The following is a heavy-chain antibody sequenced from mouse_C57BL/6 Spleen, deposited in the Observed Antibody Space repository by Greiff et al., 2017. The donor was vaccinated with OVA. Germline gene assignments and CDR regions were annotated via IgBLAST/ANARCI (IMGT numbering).Heavy chain of an antibody. CDR3: ATTVVGRYFDV. CDR2: INPNNGGT. D-gene: IGHD1-1*01. Sequence: VQLQQSGPELVKPGASVKISCKASGYTFTDYYMNWVKQSHGKSLEWIGDINPNNGGTSYNQKFKGKATLTVDKSSSTAYMELRSLTSEDSAVYYCATTVVGRYFDVWGTGTTVTVSS. V-gene: IGHV1-26*01. J-gene: IGHJ1*03. CDR1: GYTFTDYY.